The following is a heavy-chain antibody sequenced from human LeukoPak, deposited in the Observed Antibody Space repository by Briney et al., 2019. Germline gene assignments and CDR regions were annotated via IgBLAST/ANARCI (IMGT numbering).Heavy chain of an antibody. CDR1: GFIFSTYN. CDR2: ISSSSYI. V-gene: IGHV3-69-1*01. CDR3: ARGYGAGDSWYYYYYMDV. J-gene: IGHJ6*03. D-gene: IGHD4-17*01. Sequence: PGGSLRLSCAVSGFIFSTYNMNWVRQAPGKWLEWVSSISSSSYIYYADSVKGRFTISRDNSKNTLYLQMNSLRAEDTAVYYCARGYGAGDSWYYYYYMDVWGKGTTVTISS.